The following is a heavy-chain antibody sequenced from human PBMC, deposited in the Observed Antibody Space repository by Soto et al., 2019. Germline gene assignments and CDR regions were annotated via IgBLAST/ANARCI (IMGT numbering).Heavy chain of an antibody. J-gene: IGHJ6*02. CDR1: GGTFSSYA. D-gene: IGHD2-2*02. Sequence: ASVKVSCKASGGTFSSYAISWVRQAPGQGLEWMGGIIPIFGTANYAQKFQGRVTITADESTSTAYMELSSLISDDTAVYYCARGINTLGYYYYCMDVWGQGTTVTVSS. V-gene: IGHV1-69*13. CDR2: IIPIFGTA. CDR3: ARGINTLGYYYYCMDV.